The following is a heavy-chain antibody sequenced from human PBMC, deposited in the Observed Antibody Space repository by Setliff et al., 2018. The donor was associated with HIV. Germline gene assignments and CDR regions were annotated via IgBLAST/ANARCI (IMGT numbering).Heavy chain of an antibody. CDR2: IYHSGST. D-gene: IGHD3-22*01. V-gene: IGHV4-39*01. J-gene: IGHJ5*02. Sequence: SETLSLTCTVSGGSISSSNYYWGWIRQPPGKGLEYIGSIYHSGSTYYNPSLKSRVTISVDTSKNQFSLKLNSVTAADTAVYYCASRAYYYDSSGYLREEGFDPWGQGTLGTVSS. CDR3: ASRAYYYDSSGYLREEGFDP. CDR1: GGSISSSNYY.